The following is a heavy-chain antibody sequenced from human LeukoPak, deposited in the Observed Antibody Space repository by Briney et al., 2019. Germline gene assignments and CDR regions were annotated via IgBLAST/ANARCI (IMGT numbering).Heavy chain of an antibody. J-gene: IGHJ4*02. V-gene: IGHV1-18*01. Sequence: ASVKVSCKASGYTFTSYGISWVRQAPGQGLEWMGWISAYNGNTNYAQKLQGRVTMTTDTSTSTAYMELRSLRSDDTAVYYCARVERRLYCSSTSCYEGVYDYWGQGTLVTVSS. CDR2: ISAYNGNT. D-gene: IGHD2-2*01. CDR3: ARVERRLYCSSTSCYEGVYDY. CDR1: GYTFTSYG.